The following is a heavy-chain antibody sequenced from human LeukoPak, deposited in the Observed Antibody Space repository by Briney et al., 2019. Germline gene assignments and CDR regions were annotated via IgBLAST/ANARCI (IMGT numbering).Heavy chain of an antibody. J-gene: IGHJ4*02. V-gene: IGHV3-43D*03. CDR1: GFTFDDYA. CDR2: ISWDGGST. CDR3: AKDNDYGGNYIDY. Sequence: GGSLRLSCAASGFTFDDYAMHWVRQAPGEGVEWVSLISWDGGSTYYADSVKGRFTISRDNSKNSLYLQMNSLRAEDTALYYCAKDNDYGGNYIDYWGQGTLVTVSS. D-gene: IGHD4-23*01.